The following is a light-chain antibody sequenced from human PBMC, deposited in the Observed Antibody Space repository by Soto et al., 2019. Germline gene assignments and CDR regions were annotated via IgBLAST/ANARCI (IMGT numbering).Light chain of an antibody. V-gene: IGLV2-23*03. CDR2: EGS. Sequence: QSALTQPASLSGSPGQSITISCTGTSSDVGSYRFVSWYQQHPGKAPTLMIYEGSERPSGVSDRFSGSKSGNTASLTISGLQAEDEADYFCCSYAGGSNVFGAGT. CDR3: CSYAGGSNV. CDR1: SSDVGSYRF. J-gene: IGLJ1*01.